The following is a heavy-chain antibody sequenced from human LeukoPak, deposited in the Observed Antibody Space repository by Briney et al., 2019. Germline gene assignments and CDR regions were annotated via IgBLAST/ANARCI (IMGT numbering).Heavy chain of an antibody. J-gene: IGHJ4*02. V-gene: IGHV3-66*04. CDR1: GFSLSIYA. D-gene: IGHD3-22*01. Sequence: PRGSRRLSCAASGFSLSIYAVSWVRQAPGKGLEWVSLIYSGGYTYYADSVRGRFTFSRDNSRNTLYLQMNSLRAEDTAVYYCVRQRYYYDSSGPYFDYWGKGNLVTVSS. CDR3: VRQRYYYDSSGPYFDY. CDR2: IYSGGYT.